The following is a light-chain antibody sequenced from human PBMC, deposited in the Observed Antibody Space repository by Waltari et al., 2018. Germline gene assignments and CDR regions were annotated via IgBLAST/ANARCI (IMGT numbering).Light chain of an antibody. CDR2: KAS. CDR1: QSISSW. J-gene: IGKJ1*01. V-gene: IGKV1-5*03. Sequence: DIQMTQSPSTLSASVGDRVTITCRASQSISSWLAWYQQKPGKAPKLLIYKASSLESGVPSRFSGSGSGTEVTLTSSSLQPDDFATYYCQQYNSYPWTFGQGTKVEIK. CDR3: QQYNSYPWT.